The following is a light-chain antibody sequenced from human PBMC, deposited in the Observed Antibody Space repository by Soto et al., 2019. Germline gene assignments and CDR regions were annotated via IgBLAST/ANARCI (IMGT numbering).Light chain of an antibody. CDR3: HQYSSSPRT. Sequence: DVMMTQRPLSLSVTPGQPASISCKSSQSLLHITGETFLFWYLQKPGQSPQLLIYEVSTRVSGVPDRFSGSGSGTDFTLTISRLEPEDFAMYYCHQYSSSPRTFGQGTKVDIK. CDR2: EVS. CDR1: QSLLHITGETF. V-gene: IGKV2-29*01. J-gene: IGKJ1*01.